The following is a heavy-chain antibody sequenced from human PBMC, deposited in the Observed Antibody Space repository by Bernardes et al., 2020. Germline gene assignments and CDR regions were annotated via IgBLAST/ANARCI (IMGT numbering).Heavy chain of an antibody. Sequence: SETLSLTCTVSGGSISSYYWSWIRQPPGKGLEWIGYIYYSGSTNYNPSLKSRVTISVDTSKNQFSLKLSSVAAADTAVYYCASQTGTTAAFDIWGQGTMVTVSS. J-gene: IGHJ3*02. CDR1: GGSISSYY. CDR2: IYYSGST. CDR3: ASQTGTTAAFDI. D-gene: IGHD1-7*01. V-gene: IGHV4-59*01.